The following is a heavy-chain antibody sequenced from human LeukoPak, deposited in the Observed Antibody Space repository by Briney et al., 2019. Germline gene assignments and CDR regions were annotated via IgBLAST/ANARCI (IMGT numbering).Heavy chain of an antibody. D-gene: IGHD3-10*01. J-gene: IGHJ4*02. V-gene: IGHV3-74*01. CDR2: VNNDGSST. CDR1: GFTFSSYW. CDR3: ARDRGDPLFDY. Sequence: GGSLTLSCAASGFTFSSYWMHWVRPAHGKGLVWVARVNNDGSSTSYTDSVKGRFTISRDNAKNTLYLQMDSLRAEDTAVYYCARDRGDPLFDYWGQGTLVTVSS.